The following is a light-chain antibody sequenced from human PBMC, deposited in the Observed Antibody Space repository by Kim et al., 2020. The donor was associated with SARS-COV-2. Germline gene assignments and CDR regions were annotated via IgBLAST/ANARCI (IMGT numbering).Light chain of an antibody. V-gene: IGLV6-57*02. CDR2: EDN. J-gene: IGLJ2*01. CDR1: SGSIASSY. CDR3: QSYDSNNVI. Sequence: GKTVIITCTGSSGSIASSYVQWYQRRPGSGPTIVIYEDNQRPSGVPDRFSGSIDSSSNSASLTISGLKTEDETDYYCQSYDSNNVIFAGGTQLTVL.